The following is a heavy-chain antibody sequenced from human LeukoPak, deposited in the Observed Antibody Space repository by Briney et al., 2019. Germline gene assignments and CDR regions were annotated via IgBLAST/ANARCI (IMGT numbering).Heavy chain of an antibody. J-gene: IGHJ4*02. D-gene: IGHD3-9*01. V-gene: IGHV1-69*06. CDR2: IIPIFGTA. CDR3: ARTRDPRRYFDWSFDY. Sequence: SVKVSCKASGGTFSNYAISWVRQAPGQGLEWMGGIIPIFGTANYAQKFRGRVTITADKSTRTAYMELSRLRSDDTAVYYCARTRDPRRYFDWSFDYWGQGTLVTVSS. CDR1: GGTFSNYA.